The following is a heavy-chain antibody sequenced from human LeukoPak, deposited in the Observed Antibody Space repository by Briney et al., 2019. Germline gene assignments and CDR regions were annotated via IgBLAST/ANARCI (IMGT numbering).Heavy chain of an antibody. CDR3: ARAKTAHFDY. CDR1: GFTFSSYG. CDR2: ISYDGSNK. Sequence: PGGSLRLSCAASGFTFSSYGMHWVRQAPGKGLEWVAVISYDGSNKYYADSVKGRFTISRDNSKNTLYLQMNSLRAEDTAVYYCARAKTAHFDYWGQGTLVTVSS. V-gene: IGHV3-30*03. J-gene: IGHJ4*02.